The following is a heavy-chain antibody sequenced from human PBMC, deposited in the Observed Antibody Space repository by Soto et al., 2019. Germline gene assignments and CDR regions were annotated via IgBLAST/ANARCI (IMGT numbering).Heavy chain of an antibody. Sequence: QVQLVQSGAEVKKPGASVKVSCKASGYTFTTYDISWVRQAPGQGLEWMGRISTYNGNTNYPQSLQGRLTMTTDTPXXTXHXXLRSLRSDDTAVYYCARDPYHVLMVNAPNLYGMDVWGQGTTVTVSS. J-gene: IGHJ6*02. D-gene: IGHD2-8*01. CDR1: GYTFTTYD. CDR2: ISTYNGNT. CDR3: ARDPYHVLMVNAPNLYGMDV. V-gene: IGHV1-18*01.